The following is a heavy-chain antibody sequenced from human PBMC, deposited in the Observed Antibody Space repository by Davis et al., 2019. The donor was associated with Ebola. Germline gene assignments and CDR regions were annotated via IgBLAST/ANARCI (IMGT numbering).Heavy chain of an antibody. CDR3: AGGQQLVPRLYYYYGMDV. CDR2: ISGSGGST. CDR1: GFTFSSYA. Sequence: GGSLRLSCAASGFTFSSYAMSWVRQAPGKGLEWVSAISGSGGSTYYADSVKGRFTISRDNSKNTLYLQMNSLRAEDTAVYYCAGGQQLVPRLYYYYGMDVWGQGTTVTVSS. V-gene: IGHV3-23*01. J-gene: IGHJ6*02. D-gene: IGHD6-13*01.